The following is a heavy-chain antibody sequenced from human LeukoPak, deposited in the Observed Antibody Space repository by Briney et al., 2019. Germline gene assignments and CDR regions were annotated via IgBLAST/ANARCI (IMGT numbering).Heavy chain of an antibody. D-gene: IGHD4-11*01. V-gene: IGHV3-53*01. Sequence: GGSLRLSCAASGFTARSNYMSGVRQAPGKGLEWVSLIYSGGSTYYADSVKGRFTISRDNSKNTLYLQMNSLRDEDTAVYYCARGSHIQFSPYYFDCWGQGTLVTVSS. CDR1: GFTARSNY. J-gene: IGHJ4*02. CDR3: ARGSHIQFSPYYFDC. CDR2: IYSGGST.